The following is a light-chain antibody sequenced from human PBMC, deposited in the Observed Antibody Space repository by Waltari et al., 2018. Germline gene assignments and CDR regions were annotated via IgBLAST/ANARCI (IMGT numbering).Light chain of an antibody. Sequence: DIVLTQSPATLSVSPGGRATLSCRASQSIDYYLNWYQGRPGQAPRLLIYDTSNRATGIPDRFSGSGSGTDFTLSISNVEPEDFAIYYCHQRSNWGPFGPGT. CDR2: DTS. V-gene: IGKV3-11*01. CDR1: QSIDYY. J-gene: IGKJ3*01. CDR3: HQRSNWGP.